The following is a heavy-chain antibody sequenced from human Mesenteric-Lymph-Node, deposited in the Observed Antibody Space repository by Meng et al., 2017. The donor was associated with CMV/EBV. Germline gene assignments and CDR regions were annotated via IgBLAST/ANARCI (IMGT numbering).Heavy chain of an antibody. J-gene: IGHJ5*02. V-gene: IGHV1-3*01. D-gene: IGHD2-2*01. Sequence: FPSYAMHWVRQAPGQRLEWMGWINAGNGDTKYSQKFQGRVTITRDTSASTAYMELSSLRSEDTAVYYCARGEIVVVPAAILGWFDPWGQGTLVTVSS. CDR1: FPSYA. CDR2: INAGNGDT. CDR3: ARGEIVVVPAAILGWFDP.